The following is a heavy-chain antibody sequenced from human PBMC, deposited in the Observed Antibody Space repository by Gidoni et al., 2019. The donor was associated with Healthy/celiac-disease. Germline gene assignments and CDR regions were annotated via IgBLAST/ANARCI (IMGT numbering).Heavy chain of an antibody. CDR2: ISYDGSNK. CDR3: ARDSGIAVAGTNAFDI. V-gene: IGHV3-30*04. D-gene: IGHD6-19*01. J-gene: IGHJ3*02. CDR1: GFTFSSYA. Sequence: QVQLVESGGGVVQPGRSLRLSCAASGFTFSSYAMHWVRQAPGKGLEWVAFISYDGSNKYYADSVKGRFTISRDNSKNTLYLQMNSLRAEDTAVYYCARDSGIAVAGTNAFDIWGQGTMVTVSS.